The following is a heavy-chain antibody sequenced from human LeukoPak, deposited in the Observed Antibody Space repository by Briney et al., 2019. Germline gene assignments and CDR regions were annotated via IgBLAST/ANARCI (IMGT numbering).Heavy chain of an antibody. D-gene: IGHD6-6*01. V-gene: IGHV3-21*01. CDR2: ISGNGNYI. Sequence: GGSLRLSWSVSGLTFSSYSMSWVRQAPGEGLEWVSSISGNGNYIYYADSVRGRFTVSRDNAKNSLYLQMNSLGAEDTATYCARDVAGTSSWRFDFWGQGPLVTVPS. CDR1: GLTFSSYS. J-gene: IGHJ4*02. CDR3: ARDVAGTSSWRFDF.